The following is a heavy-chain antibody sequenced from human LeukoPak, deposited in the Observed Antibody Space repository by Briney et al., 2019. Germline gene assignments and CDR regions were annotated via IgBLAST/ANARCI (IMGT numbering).Heavy chain of an antibody. CDR2: VYSGGST. V-gene: IGHV3-66*02. CDR3: ARSIVVPAAILGNAFDI. D-gene: IGHD2-2*02. CDR1: GFTVSSNY. J-gene: IGHJ3*02. Sequence: GGSLRLSCAASGFTVSSNYMSWVRQAPGKGLEWVSVVYSGGSTYYADSVKGRFTISRDNSKNTLYLQMNSLRAEDTAVYYCARSIVVPAAILGNAFDIWGQGTMVTVSS.